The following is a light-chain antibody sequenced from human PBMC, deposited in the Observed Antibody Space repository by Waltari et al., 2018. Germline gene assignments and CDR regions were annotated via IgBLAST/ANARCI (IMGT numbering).Light chain of an antibody. CDR1: QSVSSY. Sequence: EIVLTQSPATLSLSPGERATISCRASQSVSSYLAWYQQKPGQAPRLLIYDASNRATGIAGRFSGSGSGTDFTLTISSLEPEDFAVYYCQQRSNWPRTFGQGTKVEIK. V-gene: IGKV3-11*01. J-gene: IGKJ1*01. CDR3: QQRSNWPRT. CDR2: DAS.